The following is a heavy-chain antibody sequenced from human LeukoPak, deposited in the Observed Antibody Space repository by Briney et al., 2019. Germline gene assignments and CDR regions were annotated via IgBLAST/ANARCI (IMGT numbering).Heavy chain of an antibody. CDR1: GFTFSSYA. Sequence: GGSLRLSCAASGFTFSSYAMSWVRQAPGKGLEWVSAISGSGGSTYYADSVKGRFTISRDNSKNTLYLQMNSLRAEDTAVYYCARERLRGYNYGLDYWGQGTLVTVSS. D-gene: IGHD5-18*01. CDR3: ARERLRGYNYGLDY. J-gene: IGHJ4*02. V-gene: IGHV3-23*01. CDR2: ISGSGGST.